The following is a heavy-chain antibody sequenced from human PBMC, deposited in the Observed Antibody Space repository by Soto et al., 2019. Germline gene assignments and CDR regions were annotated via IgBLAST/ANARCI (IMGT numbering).Heavy chain of an antibody. CDR1: GYTFTSYG. CDR2: ISAYNGNT. D-gene: IGHD2-21*02. Sequence: ASVKVSCKASGYTFTSYGISWVRQAPGQGLKWMGWISAYNGNTNYAQKLQGRVTMTTDTSTSTAYMELRSLRSDDTAVYYCARWGDIVVVTAMEVHDAFDIWGQGTMVTVSS. J-gene: IGHJ3*02. V-gene: IGHV1-18*04. CDR3: ARWGDIVVVTAMEVHDAFDI.